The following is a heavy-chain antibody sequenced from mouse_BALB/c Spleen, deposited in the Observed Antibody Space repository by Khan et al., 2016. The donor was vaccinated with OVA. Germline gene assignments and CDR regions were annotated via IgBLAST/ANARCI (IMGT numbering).Heavy chain of an antibody. Sequence: EVELVESGGDLVKPEGSLKLSCAASGFTFSTYGMSWVRQTPDKRLEWVATISSGGSYSYSPDSVHGRFTISRANERKTLYLKVRSMKSEDTAMFYCARHAYYYDSGGLVYWGQGTLGTVSA. J-gene: IGHJ3*01. CDR1: GFTFSTYG. CDR3: ARHAYYYDSGGLVY. CDR2: ISSGGSYS. V-gene: IGHV5-6*01. D-gene: IGHD1-1*01.